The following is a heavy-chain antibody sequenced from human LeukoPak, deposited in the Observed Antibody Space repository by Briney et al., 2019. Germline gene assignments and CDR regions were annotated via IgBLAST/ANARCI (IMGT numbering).Heavy chain of an antibody. CDR2: IYYSGNT. Sequence: SETLSFTCTVAGGSISGYYWSWIRQPPGKGLEWIGYIYYSGNTNYNPSLKSRVTISIDTSKNQFSLKLSSVTAADTAVYYCARVILTRWGNGGYFDYWGQGALVTVSS. V-gene: IGHV4-59*12. CDR1: GGSISGYY. CDR3: ARVILTRWGNGGYFDY. D-gene: IGHD2-8*02. J-gene: IGHJ4*02.